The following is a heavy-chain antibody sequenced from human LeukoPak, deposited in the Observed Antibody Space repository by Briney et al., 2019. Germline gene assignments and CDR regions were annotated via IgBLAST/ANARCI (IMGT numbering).Heavy chain of an antibody. CDR2: FDPEDGET. J-gene: IGHJ4*02. Sequence: ASVKFSCKVSVYTLTELSMHWVRQAPGKGLEWMGGFDPEDGETIYAQKFQGRVTMTEDTSTDTAYMELSSLRSEDTAVYYCATGPKYQLLYYFDYWGQGTLVTVSS. V-gene: IGHV1-24*01. D-gene: IGHD2-2*01. CDR1: VYTLTELS. CDR3: ATGPKYQLLYYFDY.